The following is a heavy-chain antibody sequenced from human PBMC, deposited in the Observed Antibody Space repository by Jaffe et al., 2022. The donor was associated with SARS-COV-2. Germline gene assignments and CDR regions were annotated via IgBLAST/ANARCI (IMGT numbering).Heavy chain of an antibody. J-gene: IGHJ6*02. Sequence: EVQLVESGGGLVQPGRSLRLSCAASGFTFDDYAMHWVRQAPGKGLEWVSGISWNSGSIGYADSVKGRFTISRDNAKNSLYLQMNSLRAEDTALYYCAKDMPPESYSGYDLGYYGMDVWGQGTTVTVSS. V-gene: IGHV3-9*01. CDR2: ISWNSGSI. D-gene: IGHD5-12*01. CDR1: GFTFDDYA. CDR3: AKDMPPESYSGYDLGYYGMDV.